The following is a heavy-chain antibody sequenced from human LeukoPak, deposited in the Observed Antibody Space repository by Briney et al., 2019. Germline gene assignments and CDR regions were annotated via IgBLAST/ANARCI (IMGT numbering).Heavy chain of an antibody. CDR1: GYTFTSYG. CDR3: AKDWGVAIHRPIDY. V-gene: IGHV1-18*01. J-gene: IGHJ4*02. Sequence: ASVKVSCKASGYTFTSYGISWVRQAPGQGLEWMGWISAYNGNTNYAQKLQGRVTMTTDTSTSTAYMELRSLRSDDTAVYYCAKDWGVAIHRPIDYWGQGTLVTVSS. CDR2: ISAYNGNT. D-gene: IGHD3-3*01.